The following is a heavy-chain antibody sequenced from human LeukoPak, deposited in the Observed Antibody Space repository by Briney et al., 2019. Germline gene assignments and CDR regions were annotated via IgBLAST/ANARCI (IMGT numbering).Heavy chain of an antibody. CDR2: MNPNSGNT. D-gene: IGHD5-18*01. CDR1: GYTFIDYD. CDR3: ARRRGYSHHPDDWYFDF. V-gene: IGHV1-8*01. J-gene: IGHJ2*01. Sequence: ASVKVSCKGSGYTFIDYDINWVRQATGQGLERMGWMNPNSGNTGYAQNFQGRVTMTRDTSISTAYMELSSLRSEDTAVYYCARRRGYSHHPDDWYFDFWGRGTLVTVSS.